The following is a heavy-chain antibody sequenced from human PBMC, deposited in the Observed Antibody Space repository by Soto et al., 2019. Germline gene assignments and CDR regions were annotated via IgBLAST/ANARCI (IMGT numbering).Heavy chain of an antibody. V-gene: IGHV3-53*01. D-gene: IGHD5-12*01. J-gene: IGHJ6*02. CDR2: IYSGGST. CDR1: GFTVSSNY. CDR3: ARDIARGAPDGYNSYYYGMDV. Sequence: GGSLRLSCAASGFTVSSNYMSWVRQAPGKGLEWVSVIYSGGSTCYADSVKGRFTISRDNSKNTLYLQMNSLRAEDTAVYYCARDIARGAPDGYNSYYYGMDVWGQGTTVTVS.